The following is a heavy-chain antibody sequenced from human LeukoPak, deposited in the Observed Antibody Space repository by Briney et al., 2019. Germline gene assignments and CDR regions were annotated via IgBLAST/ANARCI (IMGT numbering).Heavy chain of an antibody. CDR1: GFTFSSYW. CDR3: AKAWRAYGDYHTFDI. Sequence: PGGSLRLSCEASGFTFSSYWMSWVRQAPGKGLEWVAVILYDGSNKYNADSVKGRFTISRDTSKNTLYLQMSSLRAEDTAVYYCAKAWRAYGDYHTFDIWGQGTMVTVSS. CDR2: ILYDGSNK. J-gene: IGHJ3*02. D-gene: IGHD4-17*01. V-gene: IGHV3-30*18.